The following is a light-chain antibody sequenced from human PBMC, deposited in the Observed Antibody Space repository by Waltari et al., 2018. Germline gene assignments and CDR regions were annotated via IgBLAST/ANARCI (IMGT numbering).Light chain of an antibody. CDR1: QSLGSF. Sequence: EIVMTQSPATLSVSPGERVTLSCRASQSLGSFLAWYQQKLGQAPRLLISGISPRATGIPARFSGSGSGTDFTLTISSLESEDFAVYYCQQYKSWPLTFGPGTKVDIK. V-gene: IGKV3-15*01. CDR2: GIS. CDR3: QQYKSWPLT. J-gene: IGKJ3*01.